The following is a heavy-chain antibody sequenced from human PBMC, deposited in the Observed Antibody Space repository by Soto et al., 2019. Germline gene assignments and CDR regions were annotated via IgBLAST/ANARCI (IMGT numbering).Heavy chain of an antibody. CDR1: GFTFSDHY. D-gene: IGHD1-26*01. CDR2: TRNKANSHTT. J-gene: IGHJ4*02. V-gene: IGHV3-72*01. CDR3: ARISGNYFFDY. Sequence: EVQPVESGGGLVQPGGSLRLSCAASGFTFSDHYMDWVRQAPGKGLEWVGRTRNKANSHTTEYAASVKGRFTISRDDSKNSLYLQMNSLKTEDTAVYYCARISGNYFFDYWGQGTLVTVSS.